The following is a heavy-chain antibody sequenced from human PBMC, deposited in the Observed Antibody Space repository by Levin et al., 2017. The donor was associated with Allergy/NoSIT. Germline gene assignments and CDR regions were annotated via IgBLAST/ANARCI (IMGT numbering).Heavy chain of an antibody. Sequence: SQTLSLTCAVYGGSFSGSYWSWIRQPPGKGLEWIGEINHSGSTNYNPSLKSRVTISVDTSKNQFSLKLSSVTAADTAVYYCARESPSYSGSYYNDYWGQGTLVTVSS. V-gene: IGHV4-34*01. D-gene: IGHD1-26*01. CDR1: GGSFSGSY. CDR3: ARESPSYSGSYYNDY. CDR2: INHSGST. J-gene: IGHJ4*02.